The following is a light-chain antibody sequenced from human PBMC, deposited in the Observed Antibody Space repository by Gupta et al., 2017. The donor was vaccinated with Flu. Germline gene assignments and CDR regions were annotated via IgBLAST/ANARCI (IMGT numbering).Light chain of an antibody. CDR3: SSDTSSSTLV. Sequence: SALTQPASVSGSPGPSITISCTGTSSDVGGYNYVSWYQQHPGKAPKLMIYAVSNRPSGVATRFSGSKSGNTASLTISGRKKEDEADYYCSSDTSSSTLVFGGWTKLTVL. CDR1: SSDVGGYNY. V-gene: IGLV2-14*01. CDR2: AVS. J-gene: IGLJ2*01.